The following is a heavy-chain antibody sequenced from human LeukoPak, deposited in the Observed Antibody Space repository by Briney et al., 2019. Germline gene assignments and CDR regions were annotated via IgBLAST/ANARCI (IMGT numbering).Heavy chain of an antibody. CDR1: GFTCDDYA. J-gene: IGHJ5*02. Sequence: PGGSLRLSCAASGFTCDDYAMYWVRQAPEKGLEWVSGISWNSGNIDYADSVKGRFTISRDNAKNSLYLQMNSLTADDTAVHYCLRAYHPGGWFDPWGQGTLVTVSS. V-gene: IGHV3-9*01. D-gene: IGHD2-21*01. CDR3: LRAYHPGGWFDP. CDR2: ISWNSGNI.